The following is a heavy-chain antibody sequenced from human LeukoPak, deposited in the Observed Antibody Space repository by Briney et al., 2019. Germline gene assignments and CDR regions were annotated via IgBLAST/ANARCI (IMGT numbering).Heavy chain of an antibody. CDR3: ARANNSSWHN. D-gene: IGHD6-13*01. CDR1: GFTCSSNW. Sequence: GGSLRLSCATSGFTCSSNWMSWVRHVPGRGLDWVANIKPDGSAEYYAASVKGRFTVSRDNAENSLYLQMNSLKVEDTAVYYCARANNSSWHNWGQGTLVTVSS. CDR2: IKPDGSAE. J-gene: IGHJ4*02. V-gene: IGHV3-7*01.